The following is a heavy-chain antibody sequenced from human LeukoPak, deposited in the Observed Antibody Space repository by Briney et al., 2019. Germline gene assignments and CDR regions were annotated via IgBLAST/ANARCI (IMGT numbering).Heavy chain of an antibody. CDR1: GDSITSGTYY. V-gene: IGHV4-39*07. J-gene: IGHJ4*02. D-gene: IGHD2-15*01. Sequence: SETLSLTCTVSGDSITSGTYYWGWIRQPPGRGLEWIGSIYYSGNTYYNPSLKSRVTISVDTSNNEFSLRLTSVTAADTAVYYCARTKLYCSGGSCYSSLDYWGQGTLVTVSS. CDR3: ARTKLYCSGGSCYSSLDY. CDR2: IYYSGNT.